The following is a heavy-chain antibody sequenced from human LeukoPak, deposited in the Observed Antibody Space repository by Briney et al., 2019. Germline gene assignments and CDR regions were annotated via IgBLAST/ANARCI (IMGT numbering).Heavy chain of an antibody. CDR1: GFTFSSYS. J-gene: IGHJ6*02. V-gene: IGHV3-21*01. D-gene: IGHD2-15*01. Sequence: GGSLRLSCAASGFTFSSYSMNWVRQAPGKGLEWVSSISSSSSYIYYADSVKGRFTISRDNAKNSLYLQMNSLRAEDTAVYYCARVGYCSGGSCHRWSLYYYYGMDVWGQGTTVTVSS. CDR2: ISSSSSYI. CDR3: ARVGYCSGGSCHRWSLYYYYGMDV.